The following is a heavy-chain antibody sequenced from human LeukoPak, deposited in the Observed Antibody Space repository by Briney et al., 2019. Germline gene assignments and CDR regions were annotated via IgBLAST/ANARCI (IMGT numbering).Heavy chain of an antibody. V-gene: IGHV1-46*01. Sequence: ASVKVSCKASGYTFISHLIHWVRQAPGARLEWMGMIDPSGGSTNYAQKFQVGVTMTRDLSTSTVYMELSSLRSEDTAVYYCARGFGSPEFKLDYWGQGALVTVSS. CDR1: GYTFISHL. D-gene: IGHD1-14*01. J-gene: IGHJ4*02. CDR3: ARGFGSPEFKLDY. CDR2: IDPSGGST.